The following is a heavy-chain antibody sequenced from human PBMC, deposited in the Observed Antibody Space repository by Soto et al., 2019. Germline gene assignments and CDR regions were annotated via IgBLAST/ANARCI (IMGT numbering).Heavy chain of an antibody. CDR1: GGTFSSYA. D-gene: IGHD3-10*01. CDR3: ARDVRMVRGVIMDFYYGMDV. J-gene: IGHJ6*02. V-gene: IGHV1-69*06. Sequence: SVKISCMASGGTFSSYAISWVRQAPGQGLEWMGGIIPIFGTANYAQKFQGRVTITADKSTSTAYMELSSLRSEDTAVYYCARDVRMVRGVIMDFYYGMDVWGQGTTVTAS. CDR2: IIPIFGTA.